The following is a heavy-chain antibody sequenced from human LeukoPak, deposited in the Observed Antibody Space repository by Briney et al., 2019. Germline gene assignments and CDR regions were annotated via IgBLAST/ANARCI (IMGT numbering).Heavy chain of an antibody. CDR1: GFTFSSYW. J-gene: IGHJ3*02. D-gene: IGHD3-10*01. V-gene: IGHV3-7*01. CDR2: IKQDGREK. Sequence: PGGSLRLSCAASGFTFSSYWMSWVRQAPGKGLEWGANIKQDGREKYYVDSVKGRFNISRDNAKNSLYLQMNSLRAEDTAVYYCARDLMVRGLDAFDIWGQGTMVTVSS. CDR3: ARDLMVRGLDAFDI.